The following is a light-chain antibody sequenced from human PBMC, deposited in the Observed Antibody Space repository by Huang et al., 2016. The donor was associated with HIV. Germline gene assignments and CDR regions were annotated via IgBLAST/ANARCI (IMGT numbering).Light chain of an antibody. V-gene: IGKV3-15*01. CDR1: QSVSNN. CDR2: GAS. Sequence: EIVMTQSPATLSVSPGERATLSCRASQSVSNNLAWYQQKRCQAPRLLIYGASTRATVIPARFSGSGSGTDFTLTISSLQSEDFAVYYCQQYSDWPLWTFGQGSKVEIK. CDR3: QQYSDWPLWT. J-gene: IGKJ1*01.